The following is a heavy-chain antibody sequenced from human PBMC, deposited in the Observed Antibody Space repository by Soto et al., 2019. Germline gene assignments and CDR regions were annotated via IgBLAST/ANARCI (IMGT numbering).Heavy chain of an antibody. Sequence: QVQLVQSGAEVKKPGASVKVSCKASGYTFTTYGISWVRQAPGQGLEWMGWITAYNGNTNYAPKLQGRVTMTTDTXXSTAYMELRSLRSDDTAVDYCARGWFGEFVHYFDYWGQGTLVTVSS. V-gene: IGHV1-18*01. J-gene: IGHJ4*02. CDR3: ARGWFGEFVHYFDY. D-gene: IGHD3-10*01. CDR2: ITAYNGNT. CDR1: GYTFTTYG.